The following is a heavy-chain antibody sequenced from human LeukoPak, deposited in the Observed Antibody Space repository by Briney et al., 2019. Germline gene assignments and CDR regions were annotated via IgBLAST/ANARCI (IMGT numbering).Heavy chain of an antibody. D-gene: IGHD6-19*01. J-gene: IGHJ4*02. CDR2: MNPNSGNT. CDR3: ARASLGGWTHN. CDR1: GYTFTIYD. V-gene: IGHV1-8*03. Sequence: ASVKVSFKASGYTFTIYDINWVRQATGQGLEWMGWMNPNSGNTGYAQKFQGRVTITRNTSISTAYMELSSLRSEDTAVYYCARASLGGWTHNWGQGTLVTVSS.